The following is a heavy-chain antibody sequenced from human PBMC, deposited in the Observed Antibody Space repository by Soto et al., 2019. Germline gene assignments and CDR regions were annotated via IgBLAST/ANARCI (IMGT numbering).Heavy chain of an antibody. Sequence: QVTLKESGPVLVKPTETLTLTCTVSGFSLSNARMGVSWIRQPPGKALEWLAHIFSNDEKSYSTSLKSRLSISKDTSKSQVVLTMTNMDPVDTATYYCARWYVAVAGTRWFDPWGQGTLVTVSS. CDR1: GFSLSNARMG. V-gene: IGHV2-26*01. CDR3: ARWYVAVAGTRWFDP. CDR2: IFSNDEK. J-gene: IGHJ5*02. D-gene: IGHD6-19*01.